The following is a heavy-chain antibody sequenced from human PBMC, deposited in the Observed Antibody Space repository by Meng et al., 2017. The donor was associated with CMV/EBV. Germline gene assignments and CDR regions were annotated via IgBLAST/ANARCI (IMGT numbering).Heavy chain of an antibody. D-gene: IGHD4-11*01. CDR3: ARLRGWGTKNSYSNYTTSDY. CDR2: ISSSSSYI. CDR1: GFTFSSYS. J-gene: IGHJ4*02. V-gene: IGHV3-21*01. Sequence: GGSLRLSCAASGFTFSSYSMNWVRQAPGKGLEWVSSISSSSSYIYYADSVKGRFTISRDNAKNSLYLQMNSLRAEDTAVYYCARLRGWGTKNSYSNYTTSDYWGQGTLVTVSS.